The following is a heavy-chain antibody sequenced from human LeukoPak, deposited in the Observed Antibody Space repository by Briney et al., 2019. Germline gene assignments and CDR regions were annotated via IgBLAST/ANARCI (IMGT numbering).Heavy chain of an antibody. Sequence: PGGSLRLSCAASGFTFSSYAMHWVRQAPGKGLEYVSAISSNGGSTYYANSVKGRFTISRDHSKNTLYLQMGSLRAEDMAVYYCARGYCSGGSCYLGYYYYYMDGWGKGTTVTVSS. D-gene: IGHD2-15*01. CDR3: ARGYCSGGSCYLGYYYYYMDG. CDR1: GFTFSSYA. CDR2: ISSNGGST. J-gene: IGHJ6*03. V-gene: IGHV3-64*01.